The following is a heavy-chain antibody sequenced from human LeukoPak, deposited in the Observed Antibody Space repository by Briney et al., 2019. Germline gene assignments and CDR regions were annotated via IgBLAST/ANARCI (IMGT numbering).Heavy chain of an antibody. V-gene: IGHV3-9*01. CDR3: AKDGSTSGLQRHFHS. D-gene: IGHD3-10*01. CDR1: GFTFDDYA. CDR2: INWNSGSI. Sequence: GRSLRLSCAASGFTFDDYAMHWARQAPGKGLEWVSGINWNSGSIDYADSVKGRFIMSRDNAKNSLYLQMNSLRAEDTAIYYCAKDGSTSGLQRHFHSWGQGTLVSVSS. J-gene: IGHJ4*02.